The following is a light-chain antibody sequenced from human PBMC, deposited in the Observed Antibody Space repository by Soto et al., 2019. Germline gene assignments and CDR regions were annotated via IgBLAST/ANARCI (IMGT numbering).Light chain of an antibody. CDR2: DAS. CDR1: QSVSSY. Sequence: EIVLTQSPATLSLSPGERATLSCRASQSVSSYLAWYQQKPGQAPRLLIYDASNRATGIPARFSGSGSGTDFTLTISSLXXXXXXXYYCQQRSNWPPTFGGGTKVEIK. V-gene: IGKV3-11*01. CDR3: QQRSNWPPT. J-gene: IGKJ4*01.